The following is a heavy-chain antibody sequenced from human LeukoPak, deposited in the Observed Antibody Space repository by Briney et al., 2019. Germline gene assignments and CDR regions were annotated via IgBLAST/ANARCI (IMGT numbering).Heavy chain of an antibody. J-gene: IGHJ4*02. CDR1: GFTFSNAW. Sequence: GGSLTLSCAASGFTFSNAWMNWMGWVRQAPGKGLEWVGLTKITTDDGPPDYAALVKGRFTISRDDSKNTVYLEMNSLETEDTAVYYCISGGGTADYWGQGTLVSVSS. D-gene: IGHD1-1*01. CDR3: ISGGGTADY. CDR2: TKITTDDGPP. V-gene: IGHV3-15*01.